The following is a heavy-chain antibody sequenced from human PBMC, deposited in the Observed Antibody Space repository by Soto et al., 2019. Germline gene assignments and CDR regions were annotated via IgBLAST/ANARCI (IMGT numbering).Heavy chain of an antibody. CDR1: GFTFSNAW. D-gene: IGHD2-15*01. CDR3: TTDPRYCSGGSCPQDYYYYMDV. Sequence: EVQLVESGGGLVKPGGSLRLSCAASGFTFSNAWMSWVRQAPGKGLEWVGRIKSKTDGGTTDYAAPVKGRFTISRDDSKNTLYLQMNSLKAEDTAVYYCTTDPRYCSGGSCPQDYYYYMDVWGKGTTVTVSS. CDR2: IKSKTDGGTT. V-gene: IGHV3-15*01. J-gene: IGHJ6*03.